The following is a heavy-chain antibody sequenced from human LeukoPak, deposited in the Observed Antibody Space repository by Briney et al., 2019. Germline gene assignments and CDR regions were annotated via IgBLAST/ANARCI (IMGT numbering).Heavy chain of an antibody. CDR2: IIPILGIA. V-gene: IGHV1-69*04. J-gene: IGHJ6*02. D-gene: IGHD1-26*01. Sequence: ASVKVSCKASGGTFSSYAISWVRQAPGQGLEWMGRIIPILGIANYAQKFQGRVTITADKSTSTAYMELRSLRSDDTAVYYCARGRVGATFYGMDVWGQGTTVTVSS. CDR3: ARGRVGATFYGMDV. CDR1: GGTFSSYA.